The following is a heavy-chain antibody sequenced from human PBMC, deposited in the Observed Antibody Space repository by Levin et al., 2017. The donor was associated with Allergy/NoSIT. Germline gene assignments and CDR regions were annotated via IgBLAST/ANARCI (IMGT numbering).Heavy chain of an antibody. D-gene: IGHD5-18*01. CDR2: IYLSGST. J-gene: IGHJ4*02. CDR1: GGSISSGGYS. V-gene: IGHV4-30-2*01. CDR3: ARVAGYSYGYYLDY. Sequence: LRLSCAVSGGSISSGGYSWSWIRQPPGQGLEWIGNIYLSGSTNDNPSLKSRVTMSVDRSKNQFSLKLSYVTAADTAVYYCARVAGYSYGYYLDYWGPGNLVTVSS.